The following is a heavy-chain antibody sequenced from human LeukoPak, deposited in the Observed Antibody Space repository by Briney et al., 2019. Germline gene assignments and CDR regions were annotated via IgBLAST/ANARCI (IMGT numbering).Heavy chain of an antibody. Sequence: ASVKVSCKTSGYTFTNYYLNWVRQAPGQGLEWMGWTHPNSGGTYYAQNFQGRVTMTRDTSISTAHMELSNLRSDDTAVYYCARGFVYCGRDCYQSERAFDIWGQGTMVTVSS. CDR3: ARGFVYCGRDCYQSERAFDI. CDR1: GYTFTNYY. J-gene: IGHJ3*02. V-gene: IGHV1-2*02. CDR2: THPNSGGT. D-gene: IGHD2-21*01.